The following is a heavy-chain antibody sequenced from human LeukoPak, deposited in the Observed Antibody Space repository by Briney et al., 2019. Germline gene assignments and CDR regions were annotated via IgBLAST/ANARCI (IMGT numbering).Heavy chain of an antibody. CDR2: IYYSGST. Sequence: SETLSLTCTVSGGSISSGDYYWSWIRQHPGRGLELIGYIYYSGSTYYNPSLKSRVTISVDTPKNQFSLKLSSVTAADTAVYYCARDPEWLDAFDIWGQGTMVTVSS. J-gene: IGHJ3*02. D-gene: IGHD3-3*01. CDR3: ARDPEWLDAFDI. V-gene: IGHV4-30-4*08. CDR1: GGSISSGDYY.